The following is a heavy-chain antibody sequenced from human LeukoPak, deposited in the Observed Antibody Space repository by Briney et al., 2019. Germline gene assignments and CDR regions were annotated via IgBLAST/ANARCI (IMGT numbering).Heavy chain of an antibody. CDR3: ARGATVITPPLDY. CDR1: GFAFSSNR. D-gene: IGHD4-23*01. V-gene: IGHV3-21*01. CDR2: IGYSSYI. Sequence: GGSLILSCAASGFAFSSNRMDWVRQAPWKGLEWVSSIGYSSYIYYADSVKGRFTISRDNAKSSLYLQLNSLRAEDTAVYYCARGATVITPPLDYWGQGTLVTVSS. J-gene: IGHJ4*02.